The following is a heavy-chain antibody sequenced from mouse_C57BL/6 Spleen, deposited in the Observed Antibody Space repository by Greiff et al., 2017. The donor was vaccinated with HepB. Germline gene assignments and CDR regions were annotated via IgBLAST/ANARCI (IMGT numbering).Heavy chain of an antibody. V-gene: IGHV1-59*01. J-gene: IGHJ4*01. CDR3: AREGDYGSRSMDY. CDR1: GYTFTSYW. D-gene: IGHD1-1*01. Sequence: QVQLQQSGAELVRPGTSVKLSCKASGYTFTSYWMHWVKQRPGQGLEWIGVIDPSDSYTNYNQKFKGKATLTVDTSSSTAYMQLSSLTSEDSAVYYCAREGDYGSRSMDYWGQGTSVTVSS. CDR2: IDPSDSYT.